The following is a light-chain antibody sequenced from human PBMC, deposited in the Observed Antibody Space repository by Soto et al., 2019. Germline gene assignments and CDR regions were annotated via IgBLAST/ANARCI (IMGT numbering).Light chain of an antibody. CDR2: GAS. CDR1: QSVSTN. Sequence: EVIMTHSPATLSVYPGERATLSCRASQSVSTNLAWYQQKPGQGPRFLIYGASTGATGIPARFSGSGSGTEFTLTISSLQSEDFAVYYCQQYNNWPRRFGQVSMADI. CDR3: QQYNNWPRR. V-gene: IGKV3-15*01. J-gene: IGKJ1*01.